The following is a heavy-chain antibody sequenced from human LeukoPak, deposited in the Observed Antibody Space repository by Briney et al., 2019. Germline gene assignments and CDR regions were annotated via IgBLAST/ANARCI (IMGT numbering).Heavy chain of an antibody. CDR3: AKIPQVATYTVPNFDF. CDR1: GGTFSSYA. V-gene: IGHV1-69*06. D-gene: IGHD3-16*01. J-gene: IGHJ4*02. Sequence: ASVKVSCKASGGTFSSYAISWVRQAPGQGLEWMGGIIPIFGTANYAQKFQGRVTITADKSTSTAYMELSSLRAEDTAVYYCAKIPQVATYTVPNFDFWGQGTLVTVSS. CDR2: IIPIFGTA.